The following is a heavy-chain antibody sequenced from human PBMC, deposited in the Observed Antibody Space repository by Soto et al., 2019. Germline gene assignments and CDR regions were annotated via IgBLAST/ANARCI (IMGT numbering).Heavy chain of an antibody. CDR1: GFTFSSYS. D-gene: IGHD3-22*01. J-gene: IGHJ6*02. Sequence: GGSLRLSCAASGFTFSSYSMNWVRQAPGKGLEWVSYISSSSSTIYYADSVKGRFTISRDNAKNSLYLQMNSLRDEDTAVYYCAREKRGFTMIVVTYGMDVWGQGTTVTVS. CDR2: ISSSSSTI. CDR3: AREKRGFTMIVVTYGMDV. V-gene: IGHV3-48*02.